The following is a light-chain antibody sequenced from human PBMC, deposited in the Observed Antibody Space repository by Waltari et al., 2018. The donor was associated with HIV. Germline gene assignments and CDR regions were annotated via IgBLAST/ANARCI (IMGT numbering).Light chain of an antibody. Sequence: SLFTQPPSSSWAPGQRGTLSCTGSSSNIGANYAGHLFRQLPGGAPKLLIYGNINRPSGVPDRFSGSKSGTSASLAITGLQAEDEAVYYCQSYDNRLSVPYVFGTGTKVTVL. CDR1: SSNIGANYA. CDR3: QSYDNRLSVPYV. V-gene: IGLV1-40*01. CDR2: GNI. J-gene: IGLJ1*01.